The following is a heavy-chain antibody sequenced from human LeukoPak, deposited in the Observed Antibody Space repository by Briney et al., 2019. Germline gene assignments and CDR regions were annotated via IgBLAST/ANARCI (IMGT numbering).Heavy chain of an antibody. V-gene: IGHV1-2*02. CDR3: ARDVDSSSWFAY. CDR2: INPNCGGT. CDR1: GYTFTGYF. Sequence: ASVKVSCKASGYTFTGYFLHWVRQAPGQGLEWMGWINPNCGGTNYAQKLEGRVTMTRDTSISTAYMELSGLRSDDTAVYYCARDVDSSSWFAYWGQGTLLTVSS. J-gene: IGHJ4*02. D-gene: IGHD6-13*01.